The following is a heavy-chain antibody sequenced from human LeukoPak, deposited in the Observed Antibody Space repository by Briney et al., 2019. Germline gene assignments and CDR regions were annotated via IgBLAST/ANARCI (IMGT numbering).Heavy chain of an antibody. D-gene: IGHD2/OR15-2a*01. J-gene: IGHJ3*02. CDR1: GYTFTDYY. Sequence: ASVKVSCKSSGYTFTDYYLHWVRQAPGQGLEWMRWLNPNSGGTNFAQNFQGRVTMTRDTSITTAYMELSTLRSDDTAVYYCARYCPTSCNAGDTFDIWGQGTVVTVSS. CDR2: LNPNSGGT. V-gene: IGHV1-2*02. CDR3: ARYCPTSCNAGDTFDI.